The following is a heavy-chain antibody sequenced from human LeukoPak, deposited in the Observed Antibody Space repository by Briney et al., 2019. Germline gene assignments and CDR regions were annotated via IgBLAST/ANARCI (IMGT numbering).Heavy chain of an antibody. CDR3: ARDRSIAAAGTSWFDP. D-gene: IGHD6-13*01. Sequence: SETLSLTCTVSGGSISSYYWSWIRQPAGKGLEWIGRMYSSGSTNYNPSLKSRVTMSVDTSKNQFSLKLRSVTAADTAVYYCARDRSIAAAGTSWFDPWGQGTLVTVSS. J-gene: IGHJ5*02. CDR1: GGSISSYY. CDR2: MYSSGST. V-gene: IGHV4-4*07.